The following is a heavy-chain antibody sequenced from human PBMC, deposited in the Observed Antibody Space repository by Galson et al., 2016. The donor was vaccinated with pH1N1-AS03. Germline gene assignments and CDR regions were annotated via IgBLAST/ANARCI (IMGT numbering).Heavy chain of an antibody. D-gene: IGHD3-10*01. CDR3: ARDNGDVKSGRKDWFHT. CDR2: IYPGDSDT. Sequence: QSGAEVKKPGESLKISCKGSGYNLTDYWIGWVRQMPGEGLEWMGIIYPGDSDTRYSPSFRGQVTISADMSINTAYLQWSGLRSEDTAIYYCARDNGDVKSGRKDWFHTWGQGTLVTVSS. J-gene: IGHJ5*02. CDR1: GYNLTDYW. V-gene: IGHV5-51*01.